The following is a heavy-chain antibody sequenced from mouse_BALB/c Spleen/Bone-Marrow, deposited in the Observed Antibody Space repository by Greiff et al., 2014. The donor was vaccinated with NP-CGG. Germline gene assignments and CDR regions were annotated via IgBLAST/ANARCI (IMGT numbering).Heavy chain of an antibody. CDR3: ARAGRGRYFDV. J-gene: IGHJ1*01. Sequence: VQLKESGAELVKPGASVKLPCTASGFNIKDTYMHWVKQRPEQGLEWIGRIDPANGNTKYDPNFQGKATITADTSSNTAYLQLSSLTSEDTAVYYCARAGRGRYFDVWGAGTTVTVSS. V-gene: IGHV14-3*02. CDR2: IDPANGNT. D-gene: IGHD4-1*01. CDR1: GFNIKDTY.